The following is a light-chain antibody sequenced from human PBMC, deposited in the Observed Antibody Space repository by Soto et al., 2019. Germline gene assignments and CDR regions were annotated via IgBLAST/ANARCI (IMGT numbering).Light chain of an antibody. Sequence: QSALTQPASVSGSPGQSITISCTGTSSDVGSYNLVSWYQQHPGKALKLMIYEGTTRPSGVSNRFSGSKSGNTASMTISGLQAEDEADYYCSSYATSPTVVFGGGTKVTVL. J-gene: IGLJ2*01. V-gene: IGLV2-23*01. CDR3: SSYATSPTVV. CDR1: SSDVGSYNL. CDR2: EGT.